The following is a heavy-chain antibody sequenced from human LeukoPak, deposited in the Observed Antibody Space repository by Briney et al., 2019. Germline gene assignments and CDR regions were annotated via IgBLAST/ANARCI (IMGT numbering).Heavy chain of an antibody. CDR2: IIPIFGTA. V-gene: IGHV1-69*13. J-gene: IGHJ2*01. Sequence: ASVKVFCKASGGTFSSYAISWVRQAPGQGLEWMGGIIPIFGTANYAQKFQGRVTITADESTSTAYMELSSLRSEDTAVYYCARGRAVAWVFDLWGRGTLVTVSS. CDR1: GGTFSSYA. CDR3: ARGRAVAWVFDL. D-gene: IGHD6-19*01.